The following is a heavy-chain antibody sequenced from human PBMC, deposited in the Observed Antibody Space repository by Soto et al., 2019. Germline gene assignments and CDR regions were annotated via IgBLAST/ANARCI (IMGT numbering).Heavy chain of an antibody. Sequence: QITLKESGPTLVKPTQTLTLTCTFSGFSLSTSGVGVGWIRQPPGKALEWLALIYWDDDKRYSPSLKSRLTTTKDTSKNQVVLTMTNMDPVDTATYYCARHNWNDGTFDYWGQGTLVTVSS. J-gene: IGHJ4*02. V-gene: IGHV2-5*02. D-gene: IGHD1-1*01. CDR2: IYWDDDK. CDR3: ARHNWNDGTFDY. CDR1: GFSLSTSGVG.